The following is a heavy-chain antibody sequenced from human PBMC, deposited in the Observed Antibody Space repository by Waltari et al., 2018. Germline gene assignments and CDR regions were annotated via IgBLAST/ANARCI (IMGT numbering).Heavy chain of an antibody. CDR1: GGPFSSYA. CDR3: ARASDIVLVVYAMPGAFDI. Sequence: QVQLVQSGAEVKKPGSSVKVSCKASGGPFSSYAISWVRQAPGQGLEWMGRIIPTFGTENYEQKFQGRVTITADKSTSTAYMELSSLRSEDTAVYYCARASDIVLVVYAMPGAFDIWGQGTMVTVSS. D-gene: IGHD2-8*02. V-gene: IGHV1-69*08. CDR2: IIPTFGTE. J-gene: IGHJ3*02.